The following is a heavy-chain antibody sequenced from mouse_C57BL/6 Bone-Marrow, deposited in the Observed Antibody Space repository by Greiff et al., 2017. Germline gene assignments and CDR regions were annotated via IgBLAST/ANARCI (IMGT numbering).Heavy chain of an antibody. Sequence: QVQLQQPGAELVKPGASVKLSCKASGYTFTSYWMQWVKQRPGQGLEWIGEIDPSDSYTNYNHKFKGKATLTVDTSSSTAYMQLSSLTSADSAVYDCAGTEQLRPHYYAMDYWGQGTSVTVSS. CDR1: GYTFTSYW. V-gene: IGHV1-50*01. CDR3: AGTEQLRPHYYAMDY. CDR2: IDPSDSYT. D-gene: IGHD3-2*02. J-gene: IGHJ4*01.